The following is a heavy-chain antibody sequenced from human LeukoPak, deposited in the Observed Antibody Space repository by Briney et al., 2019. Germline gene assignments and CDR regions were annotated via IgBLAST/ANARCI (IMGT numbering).Heavy chain of an antibody. J-gene: IGHJ3*02. Sequence: SETLSLTCTVSGGSISSYYWSWIRQPPGKGLEWIGYIYYSGSTNYNPSLKSRVTISVDTSKNQFSLKLSSVTAADTAVYYCARGAYYYDSSGKDAFDIWGQGTMVTVSS. CDR3: ARGAYYYDSSGKDAFDI. CDR2: IYYSGST. V-gene: IGHV4-59*01. CDR1: GGSISSYY. D-gene: IGHD3-22*01.